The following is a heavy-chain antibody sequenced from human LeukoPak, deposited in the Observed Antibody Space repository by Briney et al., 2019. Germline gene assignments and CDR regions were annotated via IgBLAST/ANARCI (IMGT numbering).Heavy chain of an antibody. V-gene: IGHV3-21*01. CDR3: ARALTTLTYEGY. CDR1: GFTFSSYT. D-gene: IGHD1-1*01. J-gene: IGHJ4*02. Sequence: GGSPRLSCAASGFTFSSYTMHWIRQAPGKGLEWVSSISGSNSYIFYADSVKGRFTVSRDNAKDSLYLQMNSLRAEDTAVYYCARALTTLTYEGYWGQGTLVTVSS. CDR2: ISGSNSYI.